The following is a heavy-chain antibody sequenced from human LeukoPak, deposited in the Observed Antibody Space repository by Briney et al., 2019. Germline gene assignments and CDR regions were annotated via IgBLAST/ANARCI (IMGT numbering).Heavy chain of an antibody. CDR3: ARVGTMIVVVPS. V-gene: IGHV4-39*07. Sequence: SETLSLTCTVSGGSISSSSYYWGWIRQPPGKGLEWIGSIYYSGSTYYNPSLKSRVTISVDTSKNQFSLKLSSVTAADTAVYYRARVGTMIVVVPSWGQGTLVTVSS. CDR1: GGSISSSSYY. CDR2: IYYSGST. J-gene: IGHJ5*02. D-gene: IGHD3-22*01.